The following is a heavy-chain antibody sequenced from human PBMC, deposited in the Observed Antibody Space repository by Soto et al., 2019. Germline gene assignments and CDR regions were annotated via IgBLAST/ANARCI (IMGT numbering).Heavy chain of an antibody. V-gene: IGHV3-13*01. J-gene: IGHJ6*02. CDR2: IGTAGDT. Sequence: GGSLRLSCAASGFTFSSYDMHWVRQATGKGLEWVSAIGTAGDTYYPGSVKGRFTISRENAKNPLYLQMNSLRAGDTAVYYCARSGSSPLTDRGMDVWGQGTTVTVS. CDR3: ARSGSSPLTDRGMDV. CDR1: GFTFSSYD. D-gene: IGHD6-6*01.